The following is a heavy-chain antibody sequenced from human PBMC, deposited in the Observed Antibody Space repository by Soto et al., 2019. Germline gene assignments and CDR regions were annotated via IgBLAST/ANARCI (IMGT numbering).Heavy chain of an antibody. Sequence: QVQLVESGGGVVQPGRSLRLSCAASGFTFSTYALDWVCQAPGKGLEWVALISYDGSNVYYADSVKGRFTISRDNSKNTMYLQMSSLRAEDTAVYYCARDKWGVGSHYYYYGLDVWGQGTTVTVSS. CDR2: ISYDGSNV. D-gene: IGHD7-27*01. V-gene: IGHV3-30-3*01. CDR3: ARDKWGVGSHYYYYGLDV. J-gene: IGHJ6*02. CDR1: GFTFSTYA.